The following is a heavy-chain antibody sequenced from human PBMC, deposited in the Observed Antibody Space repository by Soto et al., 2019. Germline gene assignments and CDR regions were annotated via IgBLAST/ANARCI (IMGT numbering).Heavy chain of an antibody. CDR1: GGTFSSYA. CDR3: ARGSLNGSYGFYYYYYGMDV. D-gene: IGHD1-26*01. CDR2: IIPIFGTA. Sequence: QVQLVQSGAEVKKPGSSVKVSCKASGGTFSSYAISWVRQAPGQGLEWMGGIIPIFGTANYAQKFQGRVTITADESTSTAYMELSSLRSEDTAVYYCARGSLNGSYGFYYYYYGMDVWGQGTTVTVSS. V-gene: IGHV1-69*01. J-gene: IGHJ6*02.